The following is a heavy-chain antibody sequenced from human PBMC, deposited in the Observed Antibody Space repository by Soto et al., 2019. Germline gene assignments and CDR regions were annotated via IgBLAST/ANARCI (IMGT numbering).Heavy chain of an antibody. V-gene: IGHV1-2*02. CDR2: INPNSGGT. CDR3: AREPIYYYDSSGYDPVDY. J-gene: IGHJ4*02. CDR1: GYTFTGYY. Sequence: GASVKVSCKASGYTFTGYYMPWVRQAPGQGLEWMGWINPNSGGTNYAQEFQGRVTMTRDTSISTAYMELSRLRSDDTAVYYCAREPIYYYDSSGYDPVDYGGQGTMVAVSS. D-gene: IGHD3-22*01.